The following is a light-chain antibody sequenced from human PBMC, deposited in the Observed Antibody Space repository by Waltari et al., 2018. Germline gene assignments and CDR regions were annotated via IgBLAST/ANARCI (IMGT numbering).Light chain of an antibody. J-gene: IGKJ2*01. CDR1: RPIGSD. CDR2: GLA. CDR3: QQHGDWRPT. Sequence: EVVMTQSTAILSVSPGETASLSCRASRPIGSDLPWYEQKPGQSPGPLIYGLAFRATGSPARFSVSGSGTEFTLTLTGLQSEDVAVDHCQQHGDWRPTFGQGTQLEIK. V-gene: IGKV3-15*01.